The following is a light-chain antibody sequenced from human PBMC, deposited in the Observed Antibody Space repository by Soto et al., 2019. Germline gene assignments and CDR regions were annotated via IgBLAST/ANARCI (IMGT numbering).Light chain of an antibody. CDR3: QQAYSFPLT. V-gene: IGKV1-12*01. CDR2: GAS. CDR1: QGLGVW. J-gene: IGKJ4*01. Sequence: DIQMTQSPSSVSASVGDRVTITCRASQGLGVWLGWYQQKPGKAPQLLIFGASGLQTGVPSRFSGSGSGTDFTLTISSLQPEDFATYYCQQAYSFPLTFGGWTKVEIK.